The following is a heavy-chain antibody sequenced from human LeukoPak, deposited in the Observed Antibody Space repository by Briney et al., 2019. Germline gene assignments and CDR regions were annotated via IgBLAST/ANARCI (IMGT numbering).Heavy chain of an antibody. D-gene: IGHD3-10*01. V-gene: IGHV1-24*01. CDR1: GYTLTELS. Sequence: ASVKVSCKVSGYTLTELSMHWVRQAPGKGLEWMGGFDPEDGETIYTQKFQGRVTMTEDTSTDTAYMELSSLRSEDTAVYYRATAQSITMVRGTGAFDIWGQGTMVTVSS. CDR3: ATAQSITMVRGTGAFDI. CDR2: FDPEDGET. J-gene: IGHJ3*02.